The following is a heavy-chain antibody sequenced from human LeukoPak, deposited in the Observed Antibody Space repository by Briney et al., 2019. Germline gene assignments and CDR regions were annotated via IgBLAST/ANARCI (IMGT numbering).Heavy chain of an antibody. J-gene: IGHJ4*02. V-gene: IGHV3-74*01. Sequence: GGSLRLSCAASGFTFSSYWMHWVRQAPGKGLVWVSGIKSDGIRTSYADSVKGRFTISRDNAKNTLFLQMNSLRAEDTALYYCARAGGGNLNFDYWGQGTLVTVSS. CDR1: GFTFSSYW. CDR2: IKSDGIRT. CDR3: ARAGGGNLNFDY. D-gene: IGHD2-15*01.